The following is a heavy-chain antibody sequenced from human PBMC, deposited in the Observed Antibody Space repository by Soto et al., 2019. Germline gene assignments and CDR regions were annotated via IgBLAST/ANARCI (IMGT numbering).Heavy chain of an antibody. V-gene: IGHV1-18*01. CDR2: ISAYNGNT. CDR1: GYTFTSYG. J-gene: IGHJ4*02. Sequence: ASVKVSCKASGYTFTSYGISWVRQAPGRGLEWMGWISAYNGNTNYAQKLQGRVTMTTDTSTSTAYMELRSLRSDDTAVYYCARSQTPYYYDSSGYYYSYWGQGTLVTVSS. D-gene: IGHD3-22*01. CDR3: ARSQTPYYYDSSGYYYSY.